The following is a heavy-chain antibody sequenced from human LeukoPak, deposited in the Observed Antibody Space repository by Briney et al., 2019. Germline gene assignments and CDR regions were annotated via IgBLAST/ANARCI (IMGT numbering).Heavy chain of an antibody. J-gene: IGHJ6*03. V-gene: IGHV3-7*01. CDR1: GFTFSSYW. CDR2: IKQDGSET. CDR3: ARDPYSGNYGNYYYYYMDV. D-gene: IGHD1-26*01. Sequence: PGGSLRLSCAASGFTFSSYWMSWVRQVPGRGLEWVANIKQDGSETYYVDSVKGRFTISRDNAKNSLYLQMNSLGPEDTAVYYCARDPYSGNYGNYYYYYMDVWGKGTTVTISS.